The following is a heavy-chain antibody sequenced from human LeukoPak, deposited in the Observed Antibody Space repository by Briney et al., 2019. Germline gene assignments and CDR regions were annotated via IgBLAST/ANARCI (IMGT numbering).Heavy chain of an antibody. CDR1: GFTFSSYG. Sequence: GGSLRLSCAASGFTFSSYGMHWVRQAPGKGLEWVAVIWYDGSNKYYADSVKGRFTISRDNSKNTLYLQMNSLRAEDTAVYYCAKDPTFYYGSGRPYFDYWGQGTLVTVSS. J-gene: IGHJ4*02. CDR2: IWYDGSNK. CDR3: AKDPTFYYGSGRPYFDY. V-gene: IGHV3-33*06. D-gene: IGHD3-10*01.